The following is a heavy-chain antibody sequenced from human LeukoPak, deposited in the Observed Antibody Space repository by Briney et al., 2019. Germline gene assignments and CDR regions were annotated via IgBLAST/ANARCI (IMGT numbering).Heavy chain of an antibody. V-gene: IGHV3-48*03. CDR1: GLTFSSYE. D-gene: IGHD3-22*01. J-gene: IGHJ3*02. CDR2: ISSSGSSI. Sequence: PGGSLRLSCAASGLTFSSYEMNWVRQAPGKGLEWVSYISSSGSSIYYADSVKGRFTISRDNAKKSLYLQMHSLRAEDTAVYYCARDSHKFDSSGYYPDAFGIWGQGTMVTVSS. CDR3: ARDSHKFDSSGYYPDAFGI.